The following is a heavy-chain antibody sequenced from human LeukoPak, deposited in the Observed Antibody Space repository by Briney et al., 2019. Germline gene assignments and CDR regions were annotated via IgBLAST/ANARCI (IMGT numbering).Heavy chain of an antibody. CDR2: ISGGGSHS. CDR1: GFTFPSYA. Sequence: GGSLRLSCAASGFTFPSYAMSWVRQAPGRGLEWIAAISGGGSHSWHADSVKGRFTISSDNSRDTLYLQMNSLRVDDTAVYYCARGSAWACHGVRCYPLDNWGQGALVTVSS. CDR3: ARGSAWACHGVRCYPLDN. V-gene: IGHV3-23*01. D-gene: IGHD2-8*01. J-gene: IGHJ4*02.